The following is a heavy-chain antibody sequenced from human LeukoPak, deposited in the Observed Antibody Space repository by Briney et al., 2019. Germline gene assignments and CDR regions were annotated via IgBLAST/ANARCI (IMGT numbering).Heavy chain of an antibody. CDR3: ARVYYDFWGGHRTNYYMDV. V-gene: IGHV4-59*01. CDR2: IYYSGST. D-gene: IGHD3-3*01. J-gene: IGHJ6*03. CDR1: GVSISSYY. Sequence: SETLSLTCTVSGVSISSYYWSWIRQPPGKGLEWIGYIYYSGSTNYNPSLKSRVTISVDTSKNQFSLKLSSVTAADTAVYYCARVYYDFWGGHRTNYYMDVWGKGTTVTVSS.